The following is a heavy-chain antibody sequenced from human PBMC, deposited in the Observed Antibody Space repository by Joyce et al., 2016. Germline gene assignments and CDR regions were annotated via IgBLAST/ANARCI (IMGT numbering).Heavy chain of an antibody. J-gene: IGHJ6*02. CDR3: ATSLPSRVGGFQFFGLDV. V-gene: IGHV4-61*01. Sequence: HLQESGPGLVKPSETLSLTCTIPGDSFSDTSYYWSWIRQPPVKGLEWLGFIDNRETTHYNPSLGGRLSTASGAAKKQFSLRLKSVTSADTSVYYCATSLPSRVGGFQFFGLDVWGQGTTVIVS. CDR2: IDNRETT. CDR1: GDSFSDTSYY. D-gene: IGHD3-10*01.